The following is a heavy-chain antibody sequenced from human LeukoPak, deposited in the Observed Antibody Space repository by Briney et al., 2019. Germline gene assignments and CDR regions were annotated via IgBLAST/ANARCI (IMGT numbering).Heavy chain of an antibody. D-gene: IGHD2-21*01. CDR1: GFTFSSYW. Sequence: GGSLRLSCAASGFTFSSYWMHWVRQAPGKGLVWVSRINSDGSGTSYADSVKGRFTISRDNAKNTLYLQMNSLRAEDTAVYYCAKWRGTSPVGEFYPWGHGTLVTVSS. CDR3: AKWRGTSPVGEFYP. J-gene: IGHJ5*02. V-gene: IGHV3-74*01. CDR2: INSDGSGT.